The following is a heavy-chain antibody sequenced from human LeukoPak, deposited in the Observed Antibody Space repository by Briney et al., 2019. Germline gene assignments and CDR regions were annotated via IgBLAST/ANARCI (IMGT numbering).Heavy chain of an antibody. Sequence: PSETLSLTFTVSGGSISSYYWSWIRQHPGKGREWIGYIYYSGSTNYNPSLKSRVTISVDTSKNQFSLKLSSVTAADTAVYYCARHRHSGYVWAAFDIWGQGTMVTVSS. D-gene: IGHD5-12*01. J-gene: IGHJ3*02. CDR2: IYYSGST. CDR3: ARHRHSGYVWAAFDI. CDR1: GGSISSYY. V-gene: IGHV4-59*08.